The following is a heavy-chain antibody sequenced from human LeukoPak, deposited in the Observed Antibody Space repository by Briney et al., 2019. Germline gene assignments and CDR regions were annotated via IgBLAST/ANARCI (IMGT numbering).Heavy chain of an antibody. Sequence: GGSLRLSCTASGFTFGDYGMSWFRQAPGKGLDWVGFIRSKVFGGTIEYAASVKGRFTISRDDSKSIAYLQVNSLKTEDTAVYYCARACGSGSYCNFDYWGQGTLVTVSS. CDR1: GFTFGDYG. CDR2: IRSKVFGGTI. CDR3: ARACGSGSYCNFDY. V-gene: IGHV3-49*03. J-gene: IGHJ4*02. D-gene: IGHD3-10*01.